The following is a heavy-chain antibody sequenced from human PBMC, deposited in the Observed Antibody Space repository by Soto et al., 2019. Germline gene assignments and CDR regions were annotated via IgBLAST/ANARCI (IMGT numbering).Heavy chain of an antibody. D-gene: IGHD3-16*02. CDR2: IIPIFGTT. J-gene: IGHJ6*02. CDR3: ARVAYYDYVWGSYRSAYYYGMDV. Sequence: QVQLVQSGAEVKKPGSSVKVSCKASGGTFSSYAVNWVRQAPGQGLEWMGGIIPIFGTTNYAQKFQGRVTIPADESTSTAYMELSSLRSEDTAVYYCARVAYYDYVWGSYRSAYYYGMDVWGQGTTVTVSS. V-gene: IGHV1-69*12. CDR1: GGTFSSYA.